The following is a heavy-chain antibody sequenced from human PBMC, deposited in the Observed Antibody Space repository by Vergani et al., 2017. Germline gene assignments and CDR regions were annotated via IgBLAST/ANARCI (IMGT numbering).Heavy chain of an antibody. Sequence: QVQLVQSGAEVKKPGASVKVSCKASGYTFTSYGISWVRQAPGQGLEWMGWVSASTGKTHYAQSLQGRVTMTTDTSTSTAYMDLRSLRFDDTAIYYCVKEKIDLGSYFFDSWGHGILVTVSS. CDR1: GYTFTSYG. D-gene: IGHD2/OR15-2a*01. CDR2: VSASTGKT. J-gene: IGHJ4*01. V-gene: IGHV1-18*01. CDR3: VKEKIDLGSYFFDS.